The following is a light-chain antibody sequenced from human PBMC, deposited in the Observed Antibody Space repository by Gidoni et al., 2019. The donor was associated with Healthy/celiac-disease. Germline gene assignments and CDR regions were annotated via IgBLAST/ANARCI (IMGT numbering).Light chain of an antibody. CDR3: QQRSLD. CDR1: QSVSSY. CDR2: DAS. V-gene: IGKV3-11*01. J-gene: IGKJ5*01. Sequence: EIVLTQSPATLSLSPGERATLSCRASQSVSSYLAWYQQKPGQAPRLLIYDASNRATGIPARFSGSGSGTDFTLTISSLEPEDFAVYYCQQRSLDFGQGTRLEIK.